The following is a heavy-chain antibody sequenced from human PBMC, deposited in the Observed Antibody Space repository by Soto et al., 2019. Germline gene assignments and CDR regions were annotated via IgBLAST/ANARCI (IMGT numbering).Heavy chain of an antibody. J-gene: IGHJ6*02. CDR2: ISYDGSNK. Sequence: QVQLVESGGGVVQPGRSLRLSCAASGFTFSSYAMHWVRQAPGKGLEWVAVISYDGSNKYYADSVKGRFTISRENSKNTLYLQMNSLRAEDTAVYYCARGPTSPYYYYGMDVWGQGTTVTVSS. V-gene: IGHV3-30-3*01. CDR3: ARGPTSPYYYYGMDV. CDR1: GFTFSSYA.